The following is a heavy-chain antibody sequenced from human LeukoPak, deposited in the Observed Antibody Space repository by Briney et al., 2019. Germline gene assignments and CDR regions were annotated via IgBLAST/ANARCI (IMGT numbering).Heavy chain of an antibody. CDR3: ARVPPNSGWYADY. Sequence: GGSLRLSCAASGFTFSTYAMHWARQAPGKGLEWVATISHDGNYKYHADSVKGRFTISRDNSKNTLYLQMSSLKTDDATLYYCARVPPNSGWYADYWGQGALVTVSS. CDR1: GFTFSTYA. J-gene: IGHJ4*02. V-gene: IGHV3-30*04. D-gene: IGHD6-19*01. CDR2: ISHDGNYK.